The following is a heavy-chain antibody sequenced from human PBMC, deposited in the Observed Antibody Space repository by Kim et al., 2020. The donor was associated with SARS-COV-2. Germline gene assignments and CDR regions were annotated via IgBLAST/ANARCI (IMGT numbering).Heavy chain of an antibody. Sequence: YAQTFQGRITMTRDTAISAVYRELSSLKADDTAVYYCARTAAAMPAPDVWGQGTLVTVSS. CDR3: ARTAAAMPAPDV. J-gene: IGHJ4*02. D-gene: IGHD2-2*01. V-gene: IGHV1-2*02.